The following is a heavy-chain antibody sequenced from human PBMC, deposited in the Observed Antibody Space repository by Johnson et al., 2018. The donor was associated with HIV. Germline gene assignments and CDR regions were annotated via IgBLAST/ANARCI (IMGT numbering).Heavy chain of an antibody. CDR3: SGGRDLRAFDI. CDR2: ISSSGSTI. J-gene: IGHJ3*02. CDR1: GFTFSDYY. Sequence: QVQLVESGGGLVKPGGSLRLSCAASGFTFSDYYMSWIRQAPGKGLEWVAYISSSGSTIYYADSVKGRFTISRDNAKNSLYLQMNSLKTEDTAMYYCSGGRDLRAFDIWGPGTMVTVSS. D-gene: IGHD2-21*02. V-gene: IGHV3-11*01.